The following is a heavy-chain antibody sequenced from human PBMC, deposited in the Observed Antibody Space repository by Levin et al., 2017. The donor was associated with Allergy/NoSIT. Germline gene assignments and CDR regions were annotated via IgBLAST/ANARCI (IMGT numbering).Heavy chain of an antibody. D-gene: IGHD6-19*01. Sequence: LSLPCAASGFRVTSNYMSWVRQAPGKGLDWVSVIYPDGRTYYADSVKGRFTISRDNSKNTLYLQMNSLRAEDTAVYYCAKTGGWYGAGYFDYWGQGTLVTVSS. CDR3: AKTGGWYGAGYFDY. V-gene: IGHV3-66*02. CDR1: GFRVTSNY. J-gene: IGHJ4*02. CDR2: IYPDGRT.